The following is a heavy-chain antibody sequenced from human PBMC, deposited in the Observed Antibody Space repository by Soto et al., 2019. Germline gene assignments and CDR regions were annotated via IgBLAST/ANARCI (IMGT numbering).Heavy chain of an antibody. V-gene: IGHV3-73*01. CDR1: GFVFKDSS. Sequence: VLLVESGGGLVQPGGSLKLSCAASGFVFKDSSIHWVRQASGKGLEWVGRIRDRAYSYATAYAASVKGRFTISRDDSSKTAYLQINSLKAEDTAIYYCTRLISAAQDYWGEGTLVTGSS. CDR2: IRDRAYSYAT. J-gene: IGHJ4*02. D-gene: IGHD3-10*01. CDR3: TRLISAAQDY.